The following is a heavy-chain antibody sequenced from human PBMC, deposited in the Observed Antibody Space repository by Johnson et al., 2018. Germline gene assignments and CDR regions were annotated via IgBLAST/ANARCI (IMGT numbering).Heavy chain of an antibody. D-gene: IGHD3-10*01. CDR3: ARPYYGDAFDI. J-gene: IGHJ3*02. V-gene: IGHV1-8*01. CDR2: MNPNSGNT. Sequence: QVQLVESGAEVKKPGASVKVSCKASGYTFTSYDINWVRQATGHGLEWMGWMNPNSGNTGYAGKFQGRVTMTRDTSTSPVYMGLSSLRSEDTAVYYCARPYYGDAFDIWGQGTMVTVAS. CDR1: GYTFTSYD.